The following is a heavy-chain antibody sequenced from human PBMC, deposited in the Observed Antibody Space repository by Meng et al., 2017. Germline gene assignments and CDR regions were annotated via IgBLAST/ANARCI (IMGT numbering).Heavy chain of an antibody. J-gene: IGHJ6*02. Sequence: GGSLRLSCAASGFTFSSYGMHWVRQAPGKGLEWVAVIWYDGSNKYYADSVKGRFTISRDNSKNTLYLQMNSLRAEDTAVYYCARGFYYYGSGSYAVSHYYYGMDVWGQGTTVTVSS. D-gene: IGHD3-10*01. CDR3: ARGFYYYGSGSYAVSHYYYGMDV. CDR1: GFTFSSYG. CDR2: IWYDGSNK. V-gene: IGHV3-33*01.